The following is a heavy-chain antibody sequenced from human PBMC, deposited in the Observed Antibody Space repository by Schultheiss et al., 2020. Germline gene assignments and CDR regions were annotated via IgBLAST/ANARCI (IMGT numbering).Heavy chain of an antibody. CDR2: INPSGGST. CDR1: GYTFTSYY. V-gene: IGHV1-46*01. D-gene: IGHD3-10*01. CDR3: VRDSEVRGLEFYYGMDV. Sequence: ASVKVSCKASGYTFTSYYMHWVRQAPGQGLEWMGIINPSGGSTSYAQKFQGRVTMTRDTSTSTVYMELSSLRSEDTAVYYCVRDSEVRGLEFYYGMDVWGKGTSVTVSS. J-gene: IGHJ6*04.